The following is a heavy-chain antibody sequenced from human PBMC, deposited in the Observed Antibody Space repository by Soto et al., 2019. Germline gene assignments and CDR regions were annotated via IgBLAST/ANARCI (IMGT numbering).Heavy chain of an antibody. CDR2: IYYSGST. D-gene: IGHD3-10*01. Sequence: QVQLQESGPGLVKPSQTLSLTCTVSGGSISSGGYYWSWIRQHPGKGLEWIGYIYYSGSTYYNPSLKSRVTISVDTSKNQFSLKLSSVTAADTAVYYCARESDDYGSGSPRFDPWGQGTLVTVSS. CDR1: GGSISSGGYY. V-gene: IGHV4-31*03. J-gene: IGHJ5*02. CDR3: ARESDDYGSGSPRFDP.